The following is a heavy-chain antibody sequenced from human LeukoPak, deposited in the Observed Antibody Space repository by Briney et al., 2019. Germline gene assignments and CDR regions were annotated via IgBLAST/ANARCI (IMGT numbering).Heavy chain of an antibody. Sequence: PGGSLRLSCAASGFTFSSSWMTWVRQAPGKGLEWVANIKEDGSQKNYVDSVKGRFTISRDNAKNSLYLQMNSLRVEDTAVYYCARDRAYNTFDYWGQGNLVTVSS. CDR1: GFTFSSSW. D-gene: IGHD2-21*01. J-gene: IGHJ4*02. CDR3: ARDRAYNTFDY. CDR2: IKEDGSQK. V-gene: IGHV3-7*01.